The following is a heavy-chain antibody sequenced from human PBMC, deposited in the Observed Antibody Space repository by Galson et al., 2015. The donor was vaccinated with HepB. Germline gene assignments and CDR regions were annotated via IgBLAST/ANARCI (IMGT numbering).Heavy chain of an antibody. CDR1: GYTFSTYS. J-gene: IGHJ3*01. D-gene: IGHD1-26*01. CDR3: ARDSGSDHVGAFDV. CDR2: ISGYSGNT. Sequence: SVKVSCKASGYTFSTYSISWVRLAPGHGLEWMGWISGYSGNTNYAQKYQDRVSVTIDASTTTAYMELRSLRSDDTALYYCARDSGSDHVGAFDVWGQGTMVTVSS. V-gene: IGHV1-18*01.